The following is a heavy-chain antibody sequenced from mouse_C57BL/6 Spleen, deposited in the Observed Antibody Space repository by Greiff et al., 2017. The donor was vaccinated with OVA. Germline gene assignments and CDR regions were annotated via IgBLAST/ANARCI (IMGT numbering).Heavy chain of an antibody. J-gene: IGHJ1*03. CDR3: ARSGDGYRWYFDV. D-gene: IGHD2-3*01. CDR2: FDPNSGGT. CDR1: GYTFTSYW. V-gene: IGHV1-72*01. Sequence: QVQLQQPGAELVKPGASVKLSCKASGYTFTSYWMHWVKQRPGRGLEWIGRFDPNSGGTKYNEKFKSKATLTVDKPSSTAYMQLSSLTSEDSAVYYCARSGDGYRWYFDVWGTGTTVTVSS.